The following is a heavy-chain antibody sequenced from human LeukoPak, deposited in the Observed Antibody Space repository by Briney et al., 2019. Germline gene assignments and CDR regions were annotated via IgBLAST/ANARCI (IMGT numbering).Heavy chain of an antibody. Sequence: PSETLSLTCAVSGGSISSSNWWSWVRQPPGKGLEWIGEIYHSGSTNYNPSLKSGGTISVDKSKNQFSLKLSSVPAPDTAVYSCARGGVMVRGVTHFDYWGQGTLVTVSS. CDR3: ARGGVMVRGVTHFDY. CDR1: GGSISSSNW. J-gene: IGHJ4*02. CDR2: IYHSGST. V-gene: IGHV4-4*02. D-gene: IGHD3-10*01.